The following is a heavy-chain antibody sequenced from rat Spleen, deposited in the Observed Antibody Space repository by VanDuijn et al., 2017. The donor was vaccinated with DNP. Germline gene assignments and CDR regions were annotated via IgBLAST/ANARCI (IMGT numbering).Heavy chain of an antibody. CDR1: GNTFITDY. CDR2: INTGSGGT. D-gene: IGHD1-6*01. J-gene: IGHJ2*01. V-gene: IGHV1-43*01. Sequence: QIQLQQSGAELAKPDSSVKISCKASGNTFITDYFAWIRQTTGQGLEYIGYINTGSGGTNYNEKFKGKATLTVDRSSSTAFMQLSSLTPDDSAVYYCSREDTYYGYNYFDYWGQGVMVTVSS. CDR3: SREDTYYGYNYFDY.